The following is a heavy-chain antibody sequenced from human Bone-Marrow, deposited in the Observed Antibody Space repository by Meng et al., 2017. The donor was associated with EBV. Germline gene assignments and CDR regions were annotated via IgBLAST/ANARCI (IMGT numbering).Heavy chain of an antibody. CDR1: GRSISSSSYY. D-gene: IGHD3-22*01. J-gene: IGHJ4*02. CDR3: AREYDSSGYSDY. V-gene: IGHV4-39*07. Sequence: QLQPQGAGPGLVSPSETLSLTCTVSGRSISSSSYYWGWIRQPPGKGLEWIGSIYYSGSTYYNPSLKSRVTISVDTSKNQFSLKLSSVTAADTAVYYCAREYDSSGYSDYWGQGTLVTASS. CDR2: IYYSGST.